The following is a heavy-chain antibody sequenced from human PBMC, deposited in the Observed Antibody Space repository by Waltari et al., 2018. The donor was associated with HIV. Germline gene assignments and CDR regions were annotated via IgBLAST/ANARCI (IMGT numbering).Heavy chain of an antibody. CDR3: ARDERYYDSSGYFNWFDP. CDR2: IYTSGNT. V-gene: IGHV4-61*02. J-gene: IGHJ5*02. D-gene: IGHD3-22*01. Sequence: QVQLQESGPGLVKPSQTLSLTCTVSGGSISSGSYYWSWIRQPAGKGLEWIGRIYTSGNTNYNPSLKSRVTISVDTSKNQFSLKLSSVTAADTAVYYCARDERYYDSSGYFNWFDPWGQGTLVTVSS. CDR1: GGSISSGSYY.